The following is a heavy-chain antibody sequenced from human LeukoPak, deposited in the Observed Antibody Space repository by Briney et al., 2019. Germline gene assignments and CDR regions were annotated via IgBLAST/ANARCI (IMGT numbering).Heavy chain of an antibody. CDR2: MNPNSGNT. CDR1: GYTFTSYD. Sequence: ASVKVSCKASGYTFTSYDINWVRQATGQGLEWMGWMNPNSGNTGYAQKFQGRVTITRNTSISTAYMELSSLRSEDTAVYYCARAPSWSVVVAPSYSFDYWGQGSLVTVSS. V-gene: IGHV1-8*03. J-gene: IGHJ4*02. CDR3: ARAPSWSVVVAPSYSFDY. D-gene: IGHD3-22*01.